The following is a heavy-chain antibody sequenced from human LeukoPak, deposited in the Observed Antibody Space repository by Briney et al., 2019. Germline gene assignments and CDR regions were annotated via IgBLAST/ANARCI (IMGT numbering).Heavy chain of an antibody. Sequence: GGSLRLSCAASGFTFNVMTWVRQAPGKGLEWVSVIYSGGSTYYADSVKGRFTISRDNSKNTLYLQMNSLRAEDTAVYFCATGERMVRGDGVDYWGQGTLVTVSS. J-gene: IGHJ4*02. CDR1: GFTFNV. V-gene: IGHV3-66*01. CDR2: IYSGGST. CDR3: ATGERMVRGDGVDY. D-gene: IGHD3-10*01.